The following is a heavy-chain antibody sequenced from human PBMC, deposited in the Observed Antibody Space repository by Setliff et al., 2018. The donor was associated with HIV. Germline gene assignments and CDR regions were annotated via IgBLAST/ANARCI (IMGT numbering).Heavy chain of an antibody. Sequence: GGSLRLSCVASEFTFSNYAMTWVRQAPGKGLEWVSSVSPGGGTTYYADSVKGRFTISRDNSKNTLYLQMNSLRADDTAIYYCAKSLGLLKGGFDPWGRGTLVTVSS. CDR2: VSPGGGTT. CDR1: EFTFSNYA. V-gene: IGHV3-23*01. D-gene: IGHD2-21*01. J-gene: IGHJ5*02. CDR3: AKSLGLLKGGFDP.